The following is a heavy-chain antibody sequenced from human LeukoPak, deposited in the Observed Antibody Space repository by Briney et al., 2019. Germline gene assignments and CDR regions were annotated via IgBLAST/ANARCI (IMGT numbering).Heavy chain of an antibody. J-gene: IGHJ4*02. CDR3: AKEAQITMVRGVLKLFDY. D-gene: IGHD3-10*01. V-gene: IGHV3-23*01. CDR1: GFTFSSSA. Sequence: GGSLRLSCAASGFTFSSSAMSWVRQAPGKGLEWVSTISGSDSSTHYADSVKGRFTISRDNSKNTLYLQMNSLRAEDTAVYYCAKEAQITMVRGVLKLFDYWGQGTLVTVSS. CDR2: ISGSDSST.